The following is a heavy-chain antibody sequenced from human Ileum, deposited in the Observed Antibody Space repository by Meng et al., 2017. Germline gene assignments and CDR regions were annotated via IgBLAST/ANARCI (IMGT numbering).Heavy chain of an antibody. V-gene: IGHV4-34*01. D-gene: IGHD3-10*01. CDR3: ARYGGSGSYWHFDP. CDR1: GGSFSGYY. Sequence: QVQLQQWGAGLLTPSETLSLTCAVYGGSFSGYYWTWIRQPPGKGLEWIGEIHHSGSTNYNPSLKSRVTMSIDTSKIQFSLELSSVTAADAAVYYCARYGGSGSYWHFDPWGRGTLVTVSS. CDR2: IHHSGST. J-gene: IGHJ2*01.